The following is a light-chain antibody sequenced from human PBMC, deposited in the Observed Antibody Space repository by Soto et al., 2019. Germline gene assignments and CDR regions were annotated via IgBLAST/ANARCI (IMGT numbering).Light chain of an antibody. CDR3: CSYSGSNTWV. J-gene: IGLJ1*01. V-gene: IGLV2-11*01. CDR2: EVT. CDR1: SSDVGGYNY. Sequence: QSALTQTRSVSGSPGQSITISCTGSSSDVGGYNYVSWYQQHPGKAPKLIIHEVTKRPSGVSDRFSGSKSGNTASLTISGLQAEDETDYYCCSYSGSNTWVFGTGTKLTVL.